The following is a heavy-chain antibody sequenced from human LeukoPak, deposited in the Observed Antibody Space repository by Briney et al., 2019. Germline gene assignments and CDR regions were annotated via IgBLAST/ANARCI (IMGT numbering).Heavy chain of an antibody. V-gene: IGHV3-21*01. D-gene: IGHD5-18*01. CDR1: GFTVSSNE. CDR2: ISSSSSYI. Sequence: GGSLRLSCAASGFTVSSNEMSWVRQAPGKGLEWVSSISSSSSYIYYADSVKGRFTISRDNAKNSLYLQMNSLRAEDTAVYYCARDHVDTAMVTTYFDYWGQGTLVTVSS. J-gene: IGHJ4*02. CDR3: ARDHVDTAMVTTYFDY.